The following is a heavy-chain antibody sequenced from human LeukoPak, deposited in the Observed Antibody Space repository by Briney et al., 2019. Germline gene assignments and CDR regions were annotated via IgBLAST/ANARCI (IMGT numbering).Heavy chain of an antibody. CDR2: IWYDGSNK. V-gene: IGHV3-33*08. Sequence: GVSLRLSCAASGFTFSNYAMRWVRQAPGKGLEWVAVIWYDGSNKYYADSVKGRFTISRDNSKNTLYLQMNSLRAEDTAVYYCARAAGGGSSGWYPLWGQGTLVTVSS. D-gene: IGHD6-19*01. CDR1: GFTFSNYA. CDR3: ARAAGGGSSGWYPL. J-gene: IGHJ4*02.